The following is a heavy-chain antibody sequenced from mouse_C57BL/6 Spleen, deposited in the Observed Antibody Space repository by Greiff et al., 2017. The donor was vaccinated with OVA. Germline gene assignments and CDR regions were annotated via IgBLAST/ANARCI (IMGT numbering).Heavy chain of an antibody. Sequence: VNLVESGPGLVAPSQSLSITCTVSGFSLTSYGVHWVRQPPGKGLEWLVVIWSDGSTTYNSALKSRLSISKDNSKSQVFLKMNSLQTDDTAMYYCARTYDYDGSSWFAYWGQGTLVTVSA. D-gene: IGHD2-4*01. V-gene: IGHV2-6*03. CDR3: ARTYDYDGSSWFAY. J-gene: IGHJ3*01. CDR2: IWSDGST. CDR1: GFSLTSYG.